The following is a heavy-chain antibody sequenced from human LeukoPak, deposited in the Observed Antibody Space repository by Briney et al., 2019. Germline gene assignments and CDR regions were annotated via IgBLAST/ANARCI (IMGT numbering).Heavy chain of an antibody. CDR3: ARDNFGVVRFRRVGTPGFDP. CDR2: IIPIFGTA. CDR1: GGTFSSYA. V-gene: IGHV1-69*05. Sequence: GASVKVSCKASGGTFSSYAISWVRQALGQGLEWMGGIIPIFGTANYAQKFQGRVTITTDESTSTAYMELSSLRSEDTAVYYCARDNFGVVRFRRVGTPGFDPWGQGTLVTVSS. D-gene: IGHD3-3*01. J-gene: IGHJ5*02.